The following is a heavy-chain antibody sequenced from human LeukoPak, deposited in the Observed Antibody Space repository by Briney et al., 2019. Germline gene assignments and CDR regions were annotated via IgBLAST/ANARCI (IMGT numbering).Heavy chain of an antibody. Sequence: SETLSLTCTVSGGSISSYYWSWIRQPPGKGLEWIGYIYYSGSTNYNPSLKSRVTISVDTSKNQFSLKLSSVTAADTAVYYCARGGTGYYSALDVWGQGTVVTVSS. D-gene: IGHD3-22*01. CDR1: GGSISSYY. V-gene: IGHV4-59*08. CDR3: ARGGTGYYSALDV. CDR2: IYYSGST. J-gene: IGHJ3*01.